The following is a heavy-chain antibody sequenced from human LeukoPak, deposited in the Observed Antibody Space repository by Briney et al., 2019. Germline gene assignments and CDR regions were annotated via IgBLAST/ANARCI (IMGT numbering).Heavy chain of an antibody. J-gene: IGHJ4*02. V-gene: IGHV2-5*02. CDR3: AHRPVTMVRGVPLFDY. CDR1: GFSLSTSGVG. D-gene: IGHD3-10*01. Sequence: SGPTLVNPTQTLTLTCTFSGFSLSTSGVGVGWIRQPPGKALEWLALLYWDDDKRYSPSLKSRLTITKDTSKNQVVLTMTNMDPVDTATYYCAHRPVTMVRGVPLFDYWGQGTLVTVSS. CDR2: LYWDDDK.